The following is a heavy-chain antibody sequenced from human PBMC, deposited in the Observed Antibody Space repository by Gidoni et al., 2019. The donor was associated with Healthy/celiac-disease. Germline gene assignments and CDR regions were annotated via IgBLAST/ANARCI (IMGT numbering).Heavy chain of an antibody. CDR3: VKDGPSGSYSFDY. CDR1: GFPFSSYA. J-gene: IGHJ4*02. D-gene: IGHD1-26*01. Sequence: EVQLVESGGGLVQPGGSLRLSCSSSGFPFSSYAMHWVRQAPGKGLEYVSAISSNGGSTYYADSVKGRFTISRDNSKNTLYLQMSSLRAEDTAVYYCVKDGPSGSYSFDYWGQGTLVTVSS. V-gene: IGHV3-64D*06. CDR2: ISSNGGST.